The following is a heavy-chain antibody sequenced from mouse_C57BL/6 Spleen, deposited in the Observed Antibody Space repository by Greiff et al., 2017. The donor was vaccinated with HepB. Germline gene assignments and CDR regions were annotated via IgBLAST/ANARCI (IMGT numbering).Heavy chain of an antibody. Sequence: QVQLKQSGAELVKPGASVKISCKASGYAFSSYWMNWVKQRPGKGLEWIGQIYPGDGDTNYNGKFKGKATLTADKSSSTAYMQLSSLTSEDSAVYFCARSGYYYAMDYWGQGTSVTVSS. CDR2: IYPGDGDT. CDR3: ARSGYYYAMDY. V-gene: IGHV1-80*01. CDR1: GYAFSSYW. D-gene: IGHD1-3*01. J-gene: IGHJ4*01.